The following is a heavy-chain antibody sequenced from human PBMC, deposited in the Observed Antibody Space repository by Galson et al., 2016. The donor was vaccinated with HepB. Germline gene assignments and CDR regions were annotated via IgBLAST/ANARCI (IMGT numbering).Heavy chain of an antibody. J-gene: IGHJ4*02. CDR2: IDPYNGKT. V-gene: IGHV1-18*01. Sequence: SVKVSCKASGDTFSSYTFSWVRQAPGQGLEWMGWIDPYNGKTNYGQKFQGRVTMTTDTSTNTAYMELRSLRSDDTAVYYCSRVAITARKRVPYRSDSWGQGTLVTVSS. D-gene: IGHD1-14*01. CDR3: SRVAITARKRVPYRSDS. CDR1: GDTFSSYT.